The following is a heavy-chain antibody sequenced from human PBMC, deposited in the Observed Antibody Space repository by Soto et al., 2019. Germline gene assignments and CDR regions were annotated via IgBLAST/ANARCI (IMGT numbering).Heavy chain of an antibody. J-gene: IGHJ4*02. CDR2: ISGSGGST. CDR3: ATYNGYGGNSNHFDY. Sequence: PGGSLRLSCAASGFTLSSYAMSWVRQAPGKGLEWVSAISGSGGSTYYADSVKGRFTISRDNSKNTLYLQMNSLRAEDTAVYYCATYNGYGGNSNHFDYWGQGTLVTVSS. CDR1: GFTLSSYA. D-gene: IGHD4-17*01. V-gene: IGHV3-23*01.